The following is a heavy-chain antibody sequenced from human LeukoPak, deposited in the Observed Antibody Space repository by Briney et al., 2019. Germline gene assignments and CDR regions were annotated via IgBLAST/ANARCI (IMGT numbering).Heavy chain of an antibody. J-gene: IGHJ4*02. CDR1: RGTFSSYA. CDR2: IIPIFGTA. V-gene: IGHV1-69*13. D-gene: IGHD3-3*01. CDR3: AYLPYYDFWSGYSRFDY. Sequence: SVKVSCKASRGTFSSYAISWVRQAPGQGLEWMGGIIPIFGTANYAQKFQGRVTITADESTSTAYMELSSLRSEDTAVYYCAYLPYYDFWSGYSRFDYWGQGTLVTVSS.